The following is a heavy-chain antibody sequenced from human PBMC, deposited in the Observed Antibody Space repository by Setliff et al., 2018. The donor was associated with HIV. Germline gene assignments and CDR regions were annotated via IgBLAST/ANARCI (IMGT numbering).Heavy chain of an antibody. V-gene: IGHV4-38-2*01. J-gene: IGHJ4*02. Sequence: SETLSLTCAVSGYSISSGYYWGWIRQPPGKGLEWIASISHSGSTYHNPSLKSRVTISVDTSKNQFSLKLSSLTAADTAVYYCARGQSAVPIRFDYWGQGTLVTVSS. D-gene: IGHD6-13*01. CDR3: ARGQSAVPIRFDY. CDR2: ISHSGST. CDR1: GYSISSGYY.